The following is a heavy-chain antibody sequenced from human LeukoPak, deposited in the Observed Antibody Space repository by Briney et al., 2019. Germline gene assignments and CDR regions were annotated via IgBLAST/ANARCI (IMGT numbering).Heavy chain of an antibody. J-gene: IGHJ2*01. D-gene: IGHD1-1*01. CDR1: GYSFTTYW. CDR2: VYPGDSET. Sequence: KPGESLKISCKGSGYSFTTYWIGWVRQMPGKGREWMGIVYPGDSETRYSPSFEGQVSISADKSISTAYLQWSSLKASDTAMYYCARRDDTYWYFDLWGRGTLSLSPQ. CDR3: ARRDDTYWYFDL. V-gene: IGHV5-51*01.